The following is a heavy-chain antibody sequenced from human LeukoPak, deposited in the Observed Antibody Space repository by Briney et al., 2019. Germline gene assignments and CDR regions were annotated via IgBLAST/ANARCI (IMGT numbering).Heavy chain of an antibody. CDR1: GYTFTGYY. D-gene: IGHD5-24*01. CDR2: INPNSGGT. J-gene: IGHJ4*02. Sequence: ASVRVSCKASGYTFTGYYMHWVRQAPGQGLEWMGWINPNSGGTNYSQKFQGRVTMTRDTSISTAYMELSRLRSDDTAVYYCARVRWLQHFDYWGQGTLVTVSS. V-gene: IGHV1-2*02. CDR3: ARVRWLQHFDY.